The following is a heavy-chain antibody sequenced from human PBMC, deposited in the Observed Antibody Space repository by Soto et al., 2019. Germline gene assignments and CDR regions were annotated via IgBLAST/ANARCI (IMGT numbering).Heavy chain of an antibody. CDR1: GFTFSSYG. J-gene: IGHJ6*02. V-gene: IGHV3-33*01. D-gene: IGHD3-22*01. CDR3: ARAYYDSSGPYYYYYYGMDV. Sequence: PGGSLRLSCAASGFTFSSYGMHWVRQAPGKGLEWVAVIWYDGSNKYYADSVKGRFTISRDNSKNTLYLQMNSLRAEDTAVYYCARAYYDSSGPYYYYYYGMDVWGQGTTVTVSS. CDR2: IWYDGSNK.